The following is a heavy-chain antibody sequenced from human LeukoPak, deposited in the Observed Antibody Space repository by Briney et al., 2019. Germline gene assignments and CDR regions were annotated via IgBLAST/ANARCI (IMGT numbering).Heavy chain of an antibody. J-gene: IGHJ4*02. CDR3: ARGRECSGGSCYPDFDY. CDR2: INHSGST. CDR1: GGXFSGYY. D-gene: IGHD2-15*01. Sequence: SETLSLTCAVYGGXFSGYYCSWIRQPPGKGLEWIGEINHSGSTNYNPSLKSRVTISVDTSKNQFSLKLSSVTAADTAVYYCARGRECSGGSCYPDFDYWGQGTLVTVSS. V-gene: IGHV4-34*01.